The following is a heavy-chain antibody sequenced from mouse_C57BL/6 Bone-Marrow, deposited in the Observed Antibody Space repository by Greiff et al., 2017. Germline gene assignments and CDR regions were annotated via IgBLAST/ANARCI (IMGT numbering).Heavy chain of an antibody. CDR3: ARGVYYGKGAY. J-gene: IGHJ3*01. D-gene: IGHD2-1*01. CDR2: ISSGSSTI. Sequence: EVQLVESGGGLVKPGGSLKLSCAASGFTFSDYGMHWVRQAPEKGLEWVAYISSGSSTISYADTVKGRFTISRDNAKNTLFLQMTSLRSEDTAMYYCARGVYYGKGAYWGQGTLVTVSA. CDR1: GFTFSDYG. V-gene: IGHV5-17*01.